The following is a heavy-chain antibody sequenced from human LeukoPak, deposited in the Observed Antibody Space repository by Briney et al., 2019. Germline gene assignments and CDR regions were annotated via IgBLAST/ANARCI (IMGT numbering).Heavy chain of an antibody. CDR1: GFTFSNAW. V-gene: IGHV3-15*01. Sequence: PGGSLRLSCATSGFTFSNAWMGWVRQAPGKGLEWVGRIKCKSDGGTIEYAVPVKGRFTIASDDSKNTLYLQMNSLKSEDTAVYYCTTHLFPLYYYHAMDVWGQGTTVTVSS. J-gene: IGHJ6*02. CDR3: TTHLFPLYYYHAMDV. CDR2: IKCKSDGGTI.